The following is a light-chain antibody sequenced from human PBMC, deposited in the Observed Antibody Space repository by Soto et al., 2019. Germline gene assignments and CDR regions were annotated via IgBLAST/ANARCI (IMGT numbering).Light chain of an antibody. J-gene: IGLJ1*01. CDR1: SSDIGGYNY. CDR2: EVI. V-gene: IGLV2-14*01. Sequence: QSVLTQPASVSGSPGQSITISCTGTSSDIGGYNYVSWYQQHPGKAPKLMVYEVISRPSGVSHRFSGARSGNTASLTISGLQAEDEAVYYCASYSTTSTPYVFGTGTKV. CDR3: ASYSTTSTPYV.